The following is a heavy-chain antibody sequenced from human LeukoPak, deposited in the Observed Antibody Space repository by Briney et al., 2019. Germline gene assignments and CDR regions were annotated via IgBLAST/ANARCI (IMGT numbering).Heavy chain of an antibody. Sequence: PGGSLRLSCAASGFTFNKYAMSWVRQAPGKGLEWVSAISGSGGSTYYADSVKGRFTISRDNSKNTLYLQMNSLRAEDTAVYYCAKRTVTRYLQSYYFDYWGQGTLVTVSS. D-gene: IGHD4-17*01. CDR2: ISGSGGST. J-gene: IGHJ4*02. CDR1: GFTFNKYA. CDR3: AKRTVTRYLQSYYFDY. V-gene: IGHV3-23*01.